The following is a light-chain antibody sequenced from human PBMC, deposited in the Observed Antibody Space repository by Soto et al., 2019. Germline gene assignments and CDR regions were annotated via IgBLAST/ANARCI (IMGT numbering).Light chain of an antibody. Sequence: QSVLTQPSSVSAAPGQKVTISCSGGNSNIGDNYVSWYHHLPGTAPKLLIYDDDQRSSGIPDRFSASKSGTSATLAITGREAGDEAEDYCRTHGTSLRAFLFAGGTQ. CDR2: DDD. CDR1: NSNIGDNY. J-gene: IGLJ7*01. V-gene: IGLV1-51*01. CDR3: RTHGTSLRAFL.